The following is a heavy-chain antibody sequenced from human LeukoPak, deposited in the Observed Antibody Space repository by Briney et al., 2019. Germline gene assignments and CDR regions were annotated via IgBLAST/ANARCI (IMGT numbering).Heavy chain of an antibody. V-gene: IGHV3-7*01. D-gene: IGHD6-6*01. J-gene: IGHJ3*02. Sequence: GGSLRLSCTVSGFTFSDYWMSWVRQAPGKGLEWVANINQDGSEKYYVDSVMGRFTVSRDNDKNSLYLQVNSLRAEDRAVYYCARVASYAFDIWGQGTMVTVSS. CDR3: ARVASYAFDI. CDR2: INQDGSEK. CDR1: GFTFSDYW.